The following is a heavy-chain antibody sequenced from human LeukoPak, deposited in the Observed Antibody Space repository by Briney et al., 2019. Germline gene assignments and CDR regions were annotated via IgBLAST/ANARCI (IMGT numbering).Heavy chain of an antibody. Sequence: GGSLRLSCAASGFTFRNAWMSWVRQAPGEGLEWVGRIKSKTDGGTTDYAAPVKGRCTISRDDSKNTLYLQMNSLKTEDTAVYYCTTDSYYDFWSGYWRFDPWGQGTLVTVSS. CDR2: IKSKTDGGTT. CDR1: GFTFRNAW. CDR3: TTDSYYDFWSGYWRFDP. J-gene: IGHJ5*02. D-gene: IGHD3-3*01. V-gene: IGHV3-15*01.